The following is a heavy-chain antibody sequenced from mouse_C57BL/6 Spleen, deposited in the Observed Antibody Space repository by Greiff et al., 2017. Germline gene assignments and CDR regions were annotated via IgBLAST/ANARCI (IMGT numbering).Heavy chain of an antibody. Sequence: DVKLVESGGGLVKPGGSLTLSCAASGFSFSDYGMHWVRQAPEKWLEWVAYISSGSSTIYYADTVKGRFTISRDNAKNTLFLQMTSLGSEDTARYYCERQGQDYWGQGTTLTVSS. CDR3: ERQGQDY. J-gene: IGHJ2*01. D-gene: IGHD3-3*01. CDR1: GFSFSDYG. CDR2: ISSGSSTI. V-gene: IGHV5-17*01.